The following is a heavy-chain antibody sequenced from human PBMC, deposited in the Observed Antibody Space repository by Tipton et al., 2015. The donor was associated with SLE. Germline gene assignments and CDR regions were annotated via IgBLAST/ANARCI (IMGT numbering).Heavy chain of an antibody. Sequence: SLRLSCAASGFTFGSYEMNWVRQAPGKGLEWIAYFSTGGRNVYYADSVRGRFTVSRDNAKNSMYLQMNGLTGEDTAVYYCVRDSSSWYGYFGYWGQGTLVTVSS. CDR1: GFTFGSYE. D-gene: IGHD6-13*01. J-gene: IGHJ4*02. CDR2: FSTGGRNV. V-gene: IGHV3-48*03. CDR3: VRDSSSWYGYFGY.